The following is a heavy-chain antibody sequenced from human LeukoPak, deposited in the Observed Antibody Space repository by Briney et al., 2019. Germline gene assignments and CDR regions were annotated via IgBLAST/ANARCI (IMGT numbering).Heavy chain of an antibody. V-gene: IGHV4-59*08. D-gene: IGHD4/OR15-4a*01. J-gene: IGHJ5*02. CDR2: IYYSGST. CDR1: GGSISSYY. CDR3: ARQSKGAEFDP. Sequence: PSETLSLTCTVSGGSISSYYWSWIRQPPGKGLEWIGYIYYSGSTNCNPSLKSRVTISVGTSKNQFSLKLSSVTAADTAVYYCARQSKGAEFDPWGQGTLVTVSS.